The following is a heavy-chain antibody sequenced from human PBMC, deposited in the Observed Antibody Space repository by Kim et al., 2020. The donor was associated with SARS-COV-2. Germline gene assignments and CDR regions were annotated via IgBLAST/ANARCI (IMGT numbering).Heavy chain of an antibody. D-gene: IGHD3-10*01. J-gene: IGHJ6*02. CDR2: IYPGDSDT. CDR3: ARLSRITMVRGDYWGMDV. V-gene: IGHV5-51*01. CDR1: GYSFTSYW. Sequence: GESLKISCKGSGYSFTSYWIGWVRQMPGKGLEWMGIIYPGDSDTRYSPSFQGQVTISADKSISTAYLQWSSLKASDTAMYYCARLSRITMVRGDYWGMDVWGQGTTVTVSS.